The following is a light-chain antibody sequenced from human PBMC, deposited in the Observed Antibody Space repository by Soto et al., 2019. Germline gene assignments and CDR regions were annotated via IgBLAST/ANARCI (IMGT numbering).Light chain of an antibody. Sequence: EIVMTQSPVTLSVSPGERATISCRASQSVSSNLAWYQQKPGQAPRLLIYGASTRATGIPARFSGSGSGTEFTLTVSSLQSEDFAVYYCQQYNNWPPITFGQGTRLEIK. CDR1: QSVSSN. V-gene: IGKV3-15*01. J-gene: IGKJ5*01. CDR2: GAS. CDR3: QQYNNWPPIT.